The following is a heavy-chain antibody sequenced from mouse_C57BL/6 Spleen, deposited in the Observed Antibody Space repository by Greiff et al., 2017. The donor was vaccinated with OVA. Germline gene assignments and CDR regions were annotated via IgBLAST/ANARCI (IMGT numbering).Heavy chain of an antibody. J-gene: IGHJ1*03. CDR3: ARRTGPYWYFDV. CDR2: INYDGSST. V-gene: IGHV5-16*02. Sequence: EVKLMESEGGLVQPGSSMKLSCTASGFTFSDYYMAWVRQVPEKGLEWVANINYDGSSTYYLDPLKSRFIISRDNAKNILYLQMSSLKSEDTATYYCARRTGPYWYFDVWGTGTTVTVSS. D-gene: IGHD4-1*01. CDR1: GFTFSDYY.